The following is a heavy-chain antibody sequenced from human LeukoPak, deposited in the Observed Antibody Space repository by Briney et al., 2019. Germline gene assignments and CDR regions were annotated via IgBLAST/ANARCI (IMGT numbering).Heavy chain of an antibody. CDR3: ARGWYNWNDDWFDP. J-gene: IGHJ5*02. D-gene: IGHD1-1*01. V-gene: IGHV1-8*01. Sequence: EASVKVSCKASGYTFTSYDINWVRQATGQGLEWMGWMNPNSGNTGYAQKFQGRVTMTRDTSISTAYMELSRLRSDDTAVYYCARGWYNWNDDWFDPWGQGTLVTVSS. CDR2: MNPNSGNT. CDR1: GYTFTSYD.